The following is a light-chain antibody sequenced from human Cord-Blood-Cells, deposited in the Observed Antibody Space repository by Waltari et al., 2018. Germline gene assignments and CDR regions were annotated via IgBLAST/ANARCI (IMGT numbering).Light chain of an antibody. CDR1: QDISNY. Sequence: DIQMTQSPSSLSASVGDRVTITCQASQDISNYLNWYQQKPGKAPKLLIYDASNLETGVPSRISGSGSGTDFTYTISSLQPEGIATYYCQQYDNLPLTFGGGTKVAIK. CDR2: DAS. CDR3: QQYDNLPLT. V-gene: IGKV1-33*01. J-gene: IGKJ4*01.